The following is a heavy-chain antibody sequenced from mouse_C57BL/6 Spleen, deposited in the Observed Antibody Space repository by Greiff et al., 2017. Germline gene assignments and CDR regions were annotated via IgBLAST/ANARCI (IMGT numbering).Heavy chain of an antibody. CDR1: GYTFTDYY. V-gene: IGHV1-26*01. CDR2: INPNNGGT. CDR3: AREGSSGSDY. Sequence: VQLQQSGPELVKPGASVKISCKASGYTFTDYYMNWVKQSHGKSLEWIGDINPNNGGTSYNQKFKGKATLTVDKSSSTAYMELRSLTSEDSAVYYCAREGSSGSDYWGQGTTLTVSS. J-gene: IGHJ2*01. D-gene: IGHD3-2*02.